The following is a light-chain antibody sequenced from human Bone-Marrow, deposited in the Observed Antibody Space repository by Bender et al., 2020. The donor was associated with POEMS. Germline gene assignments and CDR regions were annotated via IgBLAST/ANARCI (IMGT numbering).Light chain of an antibody. V-gene: IGLV1-44*01. CDR1: SSNVGGNA. CDR3: AAWDDRLNGWV. CDR2: SDN. J-gene: IGLJ3*02. Sequence: QSLLAQPPSASGTPGQRVTISCSGSSSNVGGNAVNWYQQLPGTAPKLLMYSDNQRPSGVPDRFSGSKSGTSASLAISGLQSEDEADYYCAAWDDRLNGWVFGGGSKLTVL.